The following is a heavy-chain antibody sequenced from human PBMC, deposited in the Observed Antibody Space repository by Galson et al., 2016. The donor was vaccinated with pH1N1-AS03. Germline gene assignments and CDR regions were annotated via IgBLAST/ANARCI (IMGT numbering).Heavy chain of an antibody. CDR2: IYYTGDI. D-gene: IGHD2-21*01. J-gene: IGHJ6*02. CDR3: GRHLRNSYSMDI. V-gene: IGHV4-59*08. Sequence: ETLSLTCTVSGGSINSYYWTWIRQPPGKGLEWIGQIYYTGDIIYTPSLRSRVTISVDTSKNQLSLSLSSVTAADTAVYYCGRHLRNSYSMDIWGQGTTVTVSS. CDR1: GGSINSYY.